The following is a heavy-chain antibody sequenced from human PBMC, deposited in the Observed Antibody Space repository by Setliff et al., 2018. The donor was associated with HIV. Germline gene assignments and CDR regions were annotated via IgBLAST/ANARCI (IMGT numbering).Heavy chain of an antibody. Sequence: SETLSLTCAVDGGSFRGYYWSWIRQSPGKGLEWIGEINQSGSTKYNPSLKSRVTIPEDASKHQFSLKLSSVTAADTAAYYCARVQMAYAAFDVWGQGTMVTVSS. D-gene: IGHD4-17*01. CDR1: GGSFRGYY. V-gene: IGHV4-34*01. CDR2: INQSGST. CDR3: ARVQMAYAAFDV. J-gene: IGHJ3*01.